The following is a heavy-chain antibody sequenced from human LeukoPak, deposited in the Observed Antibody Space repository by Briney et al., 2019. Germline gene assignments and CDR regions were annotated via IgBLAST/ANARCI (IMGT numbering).Heavy chain of an antibody. D-gene: IGHD3-10*01. CDR1: GFTFSSYA. Sequence: GGSLRLSCAASGFTFSSYAMHWVRQAPGKGLEYVSAISSNGGSTYYANSVKGRFTISRDNSKNTLYLQMGSLRAEDMAVYYCARGRETYYYGSGSHYCFDYWGQGTLVTVSS. CDR2: ISSNGGST. V-gene: IGHV3-64*01. CDR3: ARGRETYYYGSGSHYCFDY. J-gene: IGHJ4*02.